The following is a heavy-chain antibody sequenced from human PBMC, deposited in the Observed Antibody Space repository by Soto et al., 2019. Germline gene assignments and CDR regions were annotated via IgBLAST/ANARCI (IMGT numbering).Heavy chain of an antibody. Sequence: SQTLSLTCAITGDSVSSNSATWNWIRQSPSRGLEWLGKTYYRSRWYDEYAGSVRSRITIDPDTSRNQFSLQLTSVTPEDTAVYYCARSASTVINGGFDYWGQGTLVTVSS. D-gene: IGHD1-20*01. J-gene: IGHJ4*02. CDR1: GDSVSSNSAT. CDR2: TYYRSRWYD. CDR3: ARSASTVINGGFDY. V-gene: IGHV6-1*01.